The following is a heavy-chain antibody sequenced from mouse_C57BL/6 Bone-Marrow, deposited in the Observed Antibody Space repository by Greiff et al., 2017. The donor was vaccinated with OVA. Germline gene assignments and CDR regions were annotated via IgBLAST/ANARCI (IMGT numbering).Heavy chain of an antibody. V-gene: IGHV1-69*01. J-gene: IGHJ1*03. CDR3: ARKEPGYWYFDV. CDR2: IDPSDGYT. Sequence: QVQLQQPGAELVMPGASVKLSCKASGYTFTSYWMHWVKQRPGQGLEWIGEIDPSDGYTNYNQKFKGKSTLTVDKSSSTAYMQLSSLTSADSAVDYCARKEPGYWYFDVWGTGTTLTVSS. CDR1: GYTFTSYW.